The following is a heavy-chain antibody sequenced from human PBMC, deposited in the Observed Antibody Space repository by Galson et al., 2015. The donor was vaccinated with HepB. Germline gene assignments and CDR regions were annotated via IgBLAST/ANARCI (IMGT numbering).Heavy chain of an antibody. CDR2: IDWDDDK. Sequence: PALVKPTQTLTLTCTFSGFSLSTSGMRVSWIRQPPGKALEWLARIDWDDDKFYSTSLKTRLTISKDTSKNQVVLTMTNMDPVDTATYYCARIREYYDSSGYSYYFDYWGQGTLVTVSS. J-gene: IGHJ4*02. V-gene: IGHV2-70*04. CDR3: ARIREYYDSSGYSYYFDY. D-gene: IGHD3-22*01. CDR1: GFSLSTSGMR.